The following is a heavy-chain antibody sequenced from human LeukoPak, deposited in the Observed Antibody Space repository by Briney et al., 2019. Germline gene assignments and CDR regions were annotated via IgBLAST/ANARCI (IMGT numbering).Heavy chain of an antibody. CDR2: IYYSGST. Sequence: SETLSLTCTVSGGSISSYYWSWIRQPPGKGLEWIGYIYYSGSTNYNPSLKSRVTMSVDTSKNQFSLKLSSVTAADTAVYYCASNIPEGIAVADDTYYFDYWGQGTLVTVSS. V-gene: IGHV4-59*12. CDR3: ASNIPEGIAVADDTYYFDY. CDR1: GGSISSYY. D-gene: IGHD6-19*01. J-gene: IGHJ4*02.